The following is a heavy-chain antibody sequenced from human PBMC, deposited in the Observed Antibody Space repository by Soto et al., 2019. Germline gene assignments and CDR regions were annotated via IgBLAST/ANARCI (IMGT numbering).Heavy chain of an antibody. CDR1: GGSVSSGSYY. CDR2: IYYSGST. J-gene: IGHJ6*02. CDR3: ARVLRSGYSYGYYYYGMDV. V-gene: IGHV4-61*01. Sequence: PSETLSLTCTASGGSVSSGSYYWSWIRQPPGKGLEWIGYIYYSGSTNYNPSLKSRVTISVDTSKNQFSLKLSSVTAADTAVYYCARVLRSGYSYGYYYYGMDVWGQGTTVTVSS. D-gene: IGHD5-18*01.